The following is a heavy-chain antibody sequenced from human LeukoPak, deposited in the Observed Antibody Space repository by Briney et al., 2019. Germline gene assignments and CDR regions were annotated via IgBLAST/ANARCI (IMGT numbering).Heavy chain of an antibody. J-gene: IGHJ4*02. CDR2: INPNSGGT. Sequence: GASVKVSCKASGYTFTGYYMHWVRQAPGQGLEWMGWINPNSGGTNYAQKFQGRVTMTRDTSISTAYMELSRLRSDDTAVYCCAREVDCSGGSCYQFDYWGQGTLVTVSS. CDR1: GYTFTGYY. D-gene: IGHD2-15*01. V-gene: IGHV1-2*02. CDR3: AREVDCSGGSCYQFDY.